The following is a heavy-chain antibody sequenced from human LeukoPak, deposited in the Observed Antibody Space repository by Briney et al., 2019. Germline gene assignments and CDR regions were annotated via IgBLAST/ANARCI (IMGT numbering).Heavy chain of an antibody. CDR3: ARDEGYGYLFYMDV. CDR2: IYTSGST. D-gene: IGHD5-18*01. CDR1: GGSISSGDYY. V-gene: IGHV4-61*02. J-gene: IGHJ6*03. Sequence: SETLSLTCTVSGGSISSGDYYWSWIRQPPGKGLEWIGRIYTSGSTNYNPPLKSRVTMSVDTSKNQFSLKLSSVTAADTAVYYCARDEGYGYLFYMDVWGKGTTVTVSS.